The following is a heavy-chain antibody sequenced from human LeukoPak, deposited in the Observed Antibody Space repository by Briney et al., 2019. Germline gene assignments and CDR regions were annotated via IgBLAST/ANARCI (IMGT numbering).Heavy chain of an antibody. V-gene: IGHV4-31*03. CDR1: GGSSSSGDYY. CDR3: ARVGYCSGGSCYNSYYFDY. Sequence: SQTLSLTCSVSGGSSSSGDYYWSWIRQHPGKGLEWIGYIYYSGSTYYNPSLKSRVTISVDTSKNQFSLKLSSVTAADTAVYYCARVGYCSGGSCYNSYYFDYWGQGTLVTVSS. J-gene: IGHJ4*02. D-gene: IGHD2-15*01. CDR2: IYYSGST.